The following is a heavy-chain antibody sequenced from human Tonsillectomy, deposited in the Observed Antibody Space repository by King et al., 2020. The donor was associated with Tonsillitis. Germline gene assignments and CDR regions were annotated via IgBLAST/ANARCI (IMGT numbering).Heavy chain of an antibody. CDR2: INAHGDRT. V-gene: IGHV3-23*04. D-gene: IGHD3-3*01. CDR1: GFSFNTYV. Sequence: VQLVESGGGLVQPGGSLRLSCVASGFSFNTYVMTWVRQAPGKGLEWVSSINAHGDRTFYADSVKGRFTISRDNSRNTVYLQMSSLSAEDTAQYYCAKKRREWTVRGDFASWGQGTLVTVSS. CDR3: AKKRREWTVRGDFAS. J-gene: IGHJ4*02.